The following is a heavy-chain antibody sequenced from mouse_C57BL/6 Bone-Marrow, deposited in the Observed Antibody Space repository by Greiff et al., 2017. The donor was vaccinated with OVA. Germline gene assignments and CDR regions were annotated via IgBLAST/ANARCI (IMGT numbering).Heavy chain of an antibody. CDR3: TTIFPRLRSFAY. J-gene: IGHJ3*01. Sequence: EVQLQQSGAELVRPGASVKLSCTASGFNIKDDYMHWVKQRPEQGLEWIGWIDPENGDTEYASKFQGKATITADTSSNTAYLQLSSLTSEDTAVYYCTTIFPRLRSFAYWGQGTLVTVSA. CDR2: IDPENGDT. D-gene: IGHD1-1*01. CDR1: GFNIKDDY. V-gene: IGHV14-4*01.